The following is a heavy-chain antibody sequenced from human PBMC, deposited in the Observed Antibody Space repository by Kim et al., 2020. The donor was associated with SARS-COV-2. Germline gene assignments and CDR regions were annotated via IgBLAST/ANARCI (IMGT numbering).Heavy chain of an antibody. CDR2: ISAYNGNT. J-gene: IGHJ4*02. Sequence: ASVKVSCKASGYTFTSYGISWVRQAPGQGLEWMGWISAYNGNTNYAQKLQGRVTMTTDTSTSTAYMELRSLRSDDTAVYYCARDRSYDFWSGNRPIQVFDYWGQGTLVTVSS. CDR1: GYTFTSYG. V-gene: IGHV1-18*01. D-gene: IGHD3-3*01. CDR3: ARDRSYDFWSGNRPIQVFDY.